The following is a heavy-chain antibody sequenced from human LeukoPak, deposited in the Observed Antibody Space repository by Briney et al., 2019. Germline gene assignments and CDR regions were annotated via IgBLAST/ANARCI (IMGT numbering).Heavy chain of an antibody. CDR3: ARGVNNWFDP. CDR1: GYTFTSYY. V-gene: IGHV1-46*01. CDR2: ITPSGGST. Sequence: ASVKVSCKASGYTFTSYYMHWVRHAPGQGLEWMGVITPSGGSTSYAQKFQGRVTMTRDTSTSTVYMELSSLRSEDTAVYYCARGVNNWFDPWGQGTLVTVSS. D-gene: IGHD3-16*01. J-gene: IGHJ5*02.